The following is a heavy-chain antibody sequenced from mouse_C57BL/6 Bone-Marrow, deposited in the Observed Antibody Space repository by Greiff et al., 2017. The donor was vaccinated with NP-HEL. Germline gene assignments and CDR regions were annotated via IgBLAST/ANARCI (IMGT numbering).Heavy chain of an antibody. D-gene: IGHD1-2*01. CDR1: GYAFSSYW. V-gene: IGHV1-80*01. Sequence: QVQLQQSGAELVKPGASVKISCKASGYAFSSYWMNWVKQRPGKGLEWIGQIYPGDGDTNYNGKFKGKATLTADKSSSTAYMQLSSLTSEDSAVYCCARHYDGRLYYAMDYWGQGTSVTVSS. CDR2: IYPGDGDT. CDR3: ARHYDGRLYYAMDY. J-gene: IGHJ4*01.